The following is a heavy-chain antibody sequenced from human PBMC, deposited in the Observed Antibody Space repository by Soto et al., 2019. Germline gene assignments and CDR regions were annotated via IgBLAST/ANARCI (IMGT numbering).Heavy chain of an antibody. CDR1: GFTFSSYW. CDR3: AGSASYNWFDP. D-gene: IGHD6-19*01. Sequence: EVQLVESGGGLVQPGGSLRLSCAASGFTFSSYWMHWVRQAPGKGLVWVSRIKSDGSTTYYADSVKGRFTISRDNAKNTLYLQMNSLRAEDTALYYCAGSASYNWFDPWGQGTLVTVSS. V-gene: IGHV3-74*01. J-gene: IGHJ5*02. CDR2: IKSDGSTT.